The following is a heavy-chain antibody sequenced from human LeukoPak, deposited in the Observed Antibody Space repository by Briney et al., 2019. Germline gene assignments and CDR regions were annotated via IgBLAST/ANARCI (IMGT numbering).Heavy chain of an antibody. CDR1: GYTLTELS. J-gene: IGHJ4*02. V-gene: IGHV1-24*01. CDR3: ATVDRYSSGWYMDY. D-gene: IGHD6-19*01. Sequence: ASVTVSFTVSGYTLTELSMHWVRQAPGKGLEWMGGFDHEDGETIYAQKFQGRVTMTEDTSTDTAYMELSSLRSEDKAVYYCATVDRYSSGWYMDYWGQGTLVTVSS. CDR2: FDHEDGET.